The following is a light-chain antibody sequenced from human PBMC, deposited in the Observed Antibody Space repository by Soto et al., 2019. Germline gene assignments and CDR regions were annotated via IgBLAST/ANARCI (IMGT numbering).Light chain of an antibody. CDR1: QSVSSN. CDR3: RQYNNWPSFT. J-gene: IGKJ3*01. V-gene: IGKV3-15*01. CDR2: GAS. Sequence: EIVMTQSPAALSVSPGERATLSRRASQSVSSNLAWYQQKPGQAPRLLIYGASTRATGIPVRFSGSGSGTEFTLTISSLQSEDFAVYYCRQYNNWPSFTFGPGTKVDIK.